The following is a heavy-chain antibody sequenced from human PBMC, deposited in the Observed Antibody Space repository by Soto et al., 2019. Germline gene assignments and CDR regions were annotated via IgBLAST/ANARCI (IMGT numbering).Heavy chain of an antibody. CDR2: IDWDDDK. V-gene: IGHV2-70*01. CDR3: ARIIGSGYYREYYFDY. J-gene: IGHJ4*02. Sequence: XGPTLVNPTQTLPLTCTFSSLSLIASGMCVSWIRQPPGKALEWLALIDWDDDKYYSTSLKTRLTISKDTSKNQVVLTMTNMDPVDTATYYCARIIGSGYYREYYFDYWGQGTLVTVSS. CDR1: SLSLIASGMC. D-gene: IGHD3-22*01.